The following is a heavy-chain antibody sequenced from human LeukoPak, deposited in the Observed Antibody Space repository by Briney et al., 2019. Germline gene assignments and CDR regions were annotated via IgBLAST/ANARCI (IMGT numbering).Heavy chain of an antibody. CDR1: GGSISSYY. J-gene: IGHJ4*02. V-gene: IGHV4-59*08. Sequence: SETLSLTCTVSGGSISSYYWSWIRQPPGKGLGWIGYIYYSGSTNYNPSLKSRVTISVDTSKNQFSLKLSSVTAADTAVYYCACKYDFWSGYYGYFDYWGQGTLVTVSS. CDR3: ACKYDFWSGYYGYFDY. D-gene: IGHD3-3*01. CDR2: IYYSGST.